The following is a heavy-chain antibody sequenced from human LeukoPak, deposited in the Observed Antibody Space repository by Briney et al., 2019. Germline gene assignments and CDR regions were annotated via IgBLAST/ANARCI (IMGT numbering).Heavy chain of an antibody. V-gene: IGHV3-23*01. D-gene: IGHD1-26*01. Sequence: KPGGSLRLSCAPSGFTFSSYAMSWVRQAPGKGLEWVSAISGRGGSTYYADSVKGRFTFSRDNAKNTLYVQMNSLRAEDTAVYYCARDRSGGNYATFEYWGQGTLVTVSS. J-gene: IGHJ4*02. CDR1: GFTFSSYA. CDR3: ARDRSGGNYATFEY. CDR2: ISGRGGST.